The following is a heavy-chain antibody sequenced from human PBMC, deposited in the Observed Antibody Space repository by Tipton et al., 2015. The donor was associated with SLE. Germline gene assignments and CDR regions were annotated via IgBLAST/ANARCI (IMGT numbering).Heavy chain of an antibody. V-gene: IGHV3-30*04. CDR2: ISYDGSNK. CDR1: GFTFSSYV. CDR3: ARALTLLDAFDI. J-gene: IGHJ3*02. Sequence: QVQLVQSGGGVVQPGRSLRLSCAASGFTFSSYVMYWVRQAPGKGLEWVAVISYDGSNKYYADSVKGRFTISRDNSKNTLYLQMNSLRAEDTAVYYCARALTLLDAFDIWGQGTMVTVSS.